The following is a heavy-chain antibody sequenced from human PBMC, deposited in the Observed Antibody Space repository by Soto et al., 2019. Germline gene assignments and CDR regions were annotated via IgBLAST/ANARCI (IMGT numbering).Heavy chain of an antibody. Sequence: SETLSLTCTVSGGSISSYYWSWIRQPPGKGLDWIGYIYYSGSTNYNPSPKSRVTISVDTSKNQFSLKLSSVTATDTAVYYCARAWGGNVFDYWGQGTLVTVSS. J-gene: IGHJ4*02. D-gene: IGHD3-16*01. CDR2: IYYSGST. CDR1: GGSISSYY. V-gene: IGHV4-59*08. CDR3: ARAWGGNVFDY.